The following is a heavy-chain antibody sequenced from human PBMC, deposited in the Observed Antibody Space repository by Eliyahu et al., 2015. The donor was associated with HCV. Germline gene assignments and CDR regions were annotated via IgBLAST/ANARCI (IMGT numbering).Heavy chain of an antibody. CDR3: AKESSVVVVTAILDY. Sequence: QVQLVESGGGVVQPGRSLRLSCAXSGFXFXSYGXHWVRXAPGKGLXWVXVISYDGSXKYYADSVKGRFTISRDNSKNTLYLQMNSLRAEDTAVYYCAKESSVVVVTAILDYWGQGTLVTVSS. CDR1: GFXFXSYG. J-gene: IGHJ4*02. CDR2: ISYDGSXK. D-gene: IGHD2-21*02. V-gene: IGHV3-30*18.